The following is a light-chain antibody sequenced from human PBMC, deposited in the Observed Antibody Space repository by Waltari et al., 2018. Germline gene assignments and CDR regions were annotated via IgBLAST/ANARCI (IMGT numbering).Light chain of an antibody. CDR2: AAS. V-gene: IGKV3-11*01. J-gene: IGKJ5*01. Sequence: EIVLTQSPATLSLSHGERATLSCRASQSVSDYLAWYHQKPVQAPRLLISAASNRATGIPARFSGSGSGTDFTLTISSLEPEDLAFYYCQQRSNWPISFGQGKRLEIK. CDR3: QQRSNWPIS. CDR1: QSVSDY.